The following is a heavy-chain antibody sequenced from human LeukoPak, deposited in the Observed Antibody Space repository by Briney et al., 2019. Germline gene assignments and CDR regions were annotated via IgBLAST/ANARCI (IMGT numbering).Heavy chain of an antibody. V-gene: IGHV3-11*03. D-gene: IGHD1-1*01. CDR3: ARSQRRSYYGMDV. Sequence: PGGSLRLSCAASGFTFSDYYMSWIRQAPGKGLEWVSYISGSGSHTTYADSVRGRFTISRDNAKNSLYLQMNSLRAEDTAVYYCARSQRRSYYGMDVWGQGTTVTVSS. CDR2: ISGSGSHT. J-gene: IGHJ6*02. CDR1: GFTFSDYY.